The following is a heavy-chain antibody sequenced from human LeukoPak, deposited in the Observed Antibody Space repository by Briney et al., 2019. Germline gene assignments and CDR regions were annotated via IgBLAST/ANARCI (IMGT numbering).Heavy chain of an antibody. CDR2: ISWNSGSI. J-gene: IGHJ4*02. D-gene: IGHD6-19*01. CDR3: AKDARGGSSGWYGSFDY. CDR1: GFTFDDYA. Sequence: GGSLRLSCAASGFTFDDYAMHWVRQAPGKGLEWVSGISWNSGSIGYADSVKGRFTISRDNAKNSLYLQMNSLRAEDTALYYCAKDARGGSSGWYGSFDYWGQGTLVTVSS. V-gene: IGHV3-9*01.